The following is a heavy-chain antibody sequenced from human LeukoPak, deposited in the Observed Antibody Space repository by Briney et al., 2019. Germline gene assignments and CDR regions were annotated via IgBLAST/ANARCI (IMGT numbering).Heavy chain of an antibody. CDR2: IIPIFGTA. CDR3: ARGAVTHYYYYGMDV. Sequence: GASVKVSCKASGGTFSSYAISWVRQAPGQGLEWMGGIIPIFGTANYAQKFQGRVTITADESTSTAYMELSSLRSEDTAVYYCARGAVTHYYYYGMDVWGQGTTVTVSS. J-gene: IGHJ6*02. V-gene: IGHV1-69*13. CDR1: GGTFSSYA. D-gene: IGHD4-17*01.